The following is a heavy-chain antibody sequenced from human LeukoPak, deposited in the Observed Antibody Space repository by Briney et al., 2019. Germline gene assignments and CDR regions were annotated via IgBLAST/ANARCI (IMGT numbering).Heavy chain of an antibody. CDR1: GFTFSTYS. Sequence: GGSLRLSCAVSGFTFSTYSMNWVRQAPGKGLEWVSYISPSSTSIFYTDSVRGRFTISRDNAKNSLFLQMTSLRAEDTAVYYCARDTDDFWSGEPDYWGQGTLVTVSS. J-gene: IGHJ4*02. CDR3: ARDTDDFWSGEPDY. D-gene: IGHD3-3*01. CDR2: ISPSSTSI. V-gene: IGHV3-48*04.